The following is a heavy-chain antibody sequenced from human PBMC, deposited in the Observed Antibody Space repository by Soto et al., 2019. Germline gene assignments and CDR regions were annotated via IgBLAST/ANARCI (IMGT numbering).Heavy chain of an antibody. CDR1: GYTFSFYT. V-gene: IGHV1-69*02. CDR3: ATSYGSGYRAFDY. CDR2: VNPILSMS. Sequence: SVKVSCKASGYTFSFYTINWVRQAPGLGLEWMGRVNPILSMSNYAQKFQGRVTMTADKSTSTAYMELRSLRSEDTAFYYCATSYGSGYRAFDYRG. J-gene: IGHJ4*01. D-gene: IGHD3-10*01.